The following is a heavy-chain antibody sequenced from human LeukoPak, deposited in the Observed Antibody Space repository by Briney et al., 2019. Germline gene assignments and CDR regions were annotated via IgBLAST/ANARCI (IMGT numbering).Heavy chain of an antibody. J-gene: IGHJ4*02. V-gene: IGHV1-69*13. Sequence: GASVKVSCRASGGTFSSYAISWVRQAPGQGLEWMGGIIPIFGTANYAQKFQGRVTITADESTSTAYMELSSLRSEDTAVYYCARDGEVAPADYWGQGTLVTVSS. CDR2: IIPIFGTA. D-gene: IGHD2-2*01. CDR1: GGTFSSYA. CDR3: ARDGEVAPADY.